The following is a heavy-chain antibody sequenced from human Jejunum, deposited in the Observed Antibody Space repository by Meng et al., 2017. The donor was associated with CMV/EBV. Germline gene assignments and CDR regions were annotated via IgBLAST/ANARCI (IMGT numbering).Heavy chain of an antibody. CDR1: EFSLISQN. D-gene: IGHD3-10*01. J-gene: IGHJ6*02. CDR3: ANQMPWNYYYGMEL. Sequence: EFSLISQNWNWVRQAPGKGLEWVASISATGTYIYYADPMKGRFTISRDNAKNSLFLQMNSMRVEDTAVYYCANQMPWNYYYGMELWGQGTTVTVSS. V-gene: IGHV3-21*06. CDR2: ISATGTYI.